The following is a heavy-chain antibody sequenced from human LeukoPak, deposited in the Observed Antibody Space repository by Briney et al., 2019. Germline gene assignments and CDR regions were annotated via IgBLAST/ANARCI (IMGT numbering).Heavy chain of an antibody. Sequence: GGSLRLSCAASGFSFKDYNMHWVRQAPGKGLEWVAVITYDGGNEYYTDSVKGRFTISRDNSKNTLYLQMNSLRAEDTAVYYCARGPSGYHNTGGQGTLVTVSS. CDR1: GFSFKDYN. CDR2: ITYDGGNE. V-gene: IGHV3-30*14. J-gene: IGHJ4*02. D-gene: IGHD5-12*01. CDR3: ARGPSGYHNT.